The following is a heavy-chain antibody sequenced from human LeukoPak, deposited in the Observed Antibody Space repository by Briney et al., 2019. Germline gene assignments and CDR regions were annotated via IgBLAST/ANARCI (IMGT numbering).Heavy chain of an antibody. J-gene: IGHJ4*02. CDR1: GFTFDDYT. Sequence: PGGSLRLSCGASGFTFDDYTMHWVRQAPGEGPEWVSRISWDGCNTYYADSVKGRYTISRDNSKNSLYLQVNSLRTEDTALYYCAKDMGVGATMVFDYWGPGTLVTVSP. CDR3: AKDMGVGATMVFDY. V-gene: IGHV3-43*01. D-gene: IGHD1-26*01. CDR2: ISWDGCNT.